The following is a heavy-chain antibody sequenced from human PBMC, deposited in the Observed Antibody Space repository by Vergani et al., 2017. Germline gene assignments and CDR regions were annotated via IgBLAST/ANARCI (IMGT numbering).Heavy chain of an antibody. V-gene: IGHV3-13*04. D-gene: IGHD3-10*01. CDR1: GFTFSSYD. CDR3: ARGRPYYYGSGSYYWFDP. J-gene: IGHJ5*02. CDR2: IGTAGDT. Sequence: EVQLVESGGGLVQPGGSLSLSCAASGFTFSSYDMHWVRQATGKGLEWVSAIGTAGDTYYPGSVKGRFTISRENAKNSLYLQMNSLRAGDTAVYYCARGRPYYYGSGSYYWFDPWGQGTLVTVSS.